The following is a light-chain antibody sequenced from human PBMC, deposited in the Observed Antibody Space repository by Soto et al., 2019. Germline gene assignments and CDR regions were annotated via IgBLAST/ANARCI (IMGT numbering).Light chain of an antibody. CDR2: DAS. Sequence: DIRMTQSPSTLSASVGDRVTISCRASQTISTWLAWYQQRPGKAPKLLIYDASSLESGVPSRFSGSGSGTEFTLTISILQPDDFATYYCQQHNSYPWTFGQGTKVDIK. CDR3: QQHNSYPWT. J-gene: IGKJ1*01. V-gene: IGKV1-5*01. CDR1: QTISTW.